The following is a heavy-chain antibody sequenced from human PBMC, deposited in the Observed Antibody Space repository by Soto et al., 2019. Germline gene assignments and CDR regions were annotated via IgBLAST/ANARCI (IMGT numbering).Heavy chain of an antibody. J-gene: IGHJ3*01. Sequence: EAQLLESGGDWAQPGGSLRLSCAASGFTFSSHGMSWGRQAPGKGLEWIAGLSRGGGTTYYADSVKGRFTIARDNSKNTLDLIMNSLKVTDTALYYCAKDGQYRTDGFDVWGQGTMVTVSS. CDR3: AKDGQYRTDGFDV. CDR1: GFTFSSHG. CDR2: LSRGGGTT. D-gene: IGHD6-6*01. V-gene: IGHV3-23*01.